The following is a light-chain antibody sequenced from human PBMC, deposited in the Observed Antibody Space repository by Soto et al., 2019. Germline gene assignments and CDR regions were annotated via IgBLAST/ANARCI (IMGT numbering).Light chain of an antibody. J-gene: IGLJ3*02. CDR1: SSDVGRYNF. CDR3: CSPTDTNTVL. V-gene: IGLV2-14*03. CDR2: DVS. Sequence: QSALTQPASVSGSPGQSITISCTGTSSDVGRYNFVSWYQQYPGKAPKLMIFDVSIRPSGVSNRFSASKSGNTASLTISGLQAEDEADYYCCSPTDTNTVLFGGGTKLTVL.